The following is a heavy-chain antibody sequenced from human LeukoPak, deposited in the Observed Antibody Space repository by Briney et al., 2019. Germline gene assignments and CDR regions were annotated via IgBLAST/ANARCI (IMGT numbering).Heavy chain of an antibody. CDR3: VKGDGDYYYGMDV. V-gene: IGHV3-64D*06. Sequence: TGGSLRLSCSASGFTSSSYAMHWVRQAPGKGLEYVSAISSNGGSTYYADSVKGRFTISRDNSKNTLYLQMSSLRAEDTAVYYCVKGDGDYYYGMDVWGKGTTVTVSS. CDR2: ISSNGGST. J-gene: IGHJ6*04. CDR1: GFTSSSYA. D-gene: IGHD4-17*01.